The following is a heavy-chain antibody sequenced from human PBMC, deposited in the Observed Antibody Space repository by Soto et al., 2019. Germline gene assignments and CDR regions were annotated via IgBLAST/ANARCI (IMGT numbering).Heavy chain of an antibody. CDR2: ISTYNGDT. Sequence: QVQLVQSGAEVKKPGASVKVSCKASGYTFTRSGIRWVRQAPGHGRDWMGWISTYNGDTNYAKTFQGRVTMTTDTSTTTVYMELRSLRSDDTAVYYCAREGVAPYDCDGMDVGGQGTPVTFSS. CDR1: GYTFTRSG. V-gene: IGHV1-18*01. CDR3: AREGVAPYDCDGMDV. J-gene: IGHJ6*02. D-gene: IGHD5-12*01.